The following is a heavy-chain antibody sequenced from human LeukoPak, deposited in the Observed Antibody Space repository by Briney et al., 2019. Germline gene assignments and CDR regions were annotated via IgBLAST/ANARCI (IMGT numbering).Heavy chain of an antibody. CDR1: GYTFTGYY. D-gene: IGHD3-10*01. CDR2: INPNSGGT. CDR3: ARPRFTMVRGVPLYYYYGMDV. J-gene: IGHJ6*02. Sequence: ASVKVSCKASGYTFTGYYMHWVRQAPGQGLEWMGWINPNSGGTNYAQKFQGRVTMTRDTFISTAYMELSRLRSDDTAVYYCARPRFTMVRGVPLYYYYGMDVWGQGTTVTVSS. V-gene: IGHV1-2*02.